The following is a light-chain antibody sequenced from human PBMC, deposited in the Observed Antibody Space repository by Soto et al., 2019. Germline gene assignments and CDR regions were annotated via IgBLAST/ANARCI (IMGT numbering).Light chain of an antibody. J-gene: IGLJ3*02. V-gene: IGLV2-14*01. Sequence: QSALTQPASVSGSPGQSITISCTGTSSDVGGYNYVSWYRQHPGKAPKLMIYDVSNRPSGVSNRFSGSKSGNTASLTISGLQAEDEADYYCSSYTSSSTPNWVFGGGTQLTVL. CDR3: SSYTSSSTPNWV. CDR2: DVS. CDR1: SSDVGGYNY.